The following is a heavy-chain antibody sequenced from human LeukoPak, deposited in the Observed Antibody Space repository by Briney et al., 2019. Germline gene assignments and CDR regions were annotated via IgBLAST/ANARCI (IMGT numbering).Heavy chain of an antibody. CDR1: GFTISGYW. D-gene: IGHD1-1*01. CDR3: ARLTSGVTTFVY. Sequence: GGSLRLSCVASGFTISGYWMSWVRQAPGKGLEWVASIKQDESEKHYVDSVKGRFTVSRDNAENSLYLQMNSLRAEDTAVYYCARLTSGVTTFVYWGQGTLSPSRQ. J-gene: IGHJ4*02. V-gene: IGHV3-7*01. CDR2: IKQDESEK.